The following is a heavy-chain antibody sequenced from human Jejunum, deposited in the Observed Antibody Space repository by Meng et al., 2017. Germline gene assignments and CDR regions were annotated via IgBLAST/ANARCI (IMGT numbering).Heavy chain of an antibody. D-gene: IGHD2-15*01. J-gene: IGHJ4*02. CDR3: ARAPGYGSGGSCFPCDY. CDR2: IKQDGSEK. V-gene: IGHV3-7*01. Sequence: GGSLRLSCAASGFTFGTYWMTWVRQAPGKGLEWVANIKQDGSEKYYVDSVNGRFTISRDKTKNTLYLQMDSLRVEDTAVYYCARAPGYGSGGSCFPCDYWGQGTLVTVSS. CDR1: GFTFGTYW.